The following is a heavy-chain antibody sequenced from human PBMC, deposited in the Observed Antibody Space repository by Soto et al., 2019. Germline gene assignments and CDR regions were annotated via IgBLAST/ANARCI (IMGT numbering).Heavy chain of an antibody. CDR3: AKDAKILDSLSTSYYFDF. J-gene: IGHJ4*02. CDR1: GLSFSSYA. V-gene: IGHV3-23*01. D-gene: IGHD3-9*01. Sequence: EVQVLESGGGLAQPGRSLRLSCAVSGLSFSSYAMTWVRQSPGKGLEWVSSISRSGNSTYSADSVRGRFTISRDKSKNTLYLQMNSLRAEDTAVYYCAKDAKILDSLSTSYYFDFWGQGTLVTVSS. CDR2: ISRSGNST.